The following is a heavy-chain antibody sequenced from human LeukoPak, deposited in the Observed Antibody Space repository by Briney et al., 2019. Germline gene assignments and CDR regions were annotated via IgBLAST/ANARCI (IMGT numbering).Heavy chain of an antibody. CDR2: IYYSGST. Sequence: SETLSLTCTVSGGSISSSSYYWGWIRQPPGKGLEWIGSIYYSGSTYYNPSLKSRVTISVDTSKNQFSLKLSSVTAADTAVYYCARVYVIRRGYSYYYMDVWGKGTTVTVSS. D-gene: IGHD5-18*01. V-gene: IGHV4-39*07. J-gene: IGHJ6*03. CDR3: ARVYVIRRGYSYYYMDV. CDR1: GGSISSSSYY.